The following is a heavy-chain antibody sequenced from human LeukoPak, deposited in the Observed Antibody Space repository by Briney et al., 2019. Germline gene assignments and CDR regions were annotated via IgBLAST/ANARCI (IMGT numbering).Heavy chain of an antibody. CDR2: INPNSGGT. D-gene: IGHD3-22*01. V-gene: IGHV1-2*06. CDR1: EYTFTGYY. CDR3: ARGSDYYDSSGYI. J-gene: IGHJ3*02. Sequence: GASVKVSCKASEYTFTGYYMHWVRQAPGQGLEWMGRINPNSGGTNYAQKFQGRVTMTRDTSISTAYMELSRLRSDDTAVYYCARGSDYYDSSGYIWGQGTMVTVSS.